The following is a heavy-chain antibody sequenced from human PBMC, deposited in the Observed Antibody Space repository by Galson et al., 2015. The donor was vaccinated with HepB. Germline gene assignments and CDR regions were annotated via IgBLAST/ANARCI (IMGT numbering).Heavy chain of an antibody. CDR3: ARRIAAAGYYYYGMDV. J-gene: IGHJ6*02. V-gene: IGHV1-2*02. CDR1: GYTFTGYY. Sequence: SVKVSCKASGYTFTGYYMHWVRQAPGQGLEWMGWINPNSGGTNYAQKFQGRVTMTRDTSISTAYMELSRLRSDDTAVYYCARRIAAAGYYYYGMDVWGQGTTVTVSS. D-gene: IGHD6-13*01. CDR2: INPNSGGT.